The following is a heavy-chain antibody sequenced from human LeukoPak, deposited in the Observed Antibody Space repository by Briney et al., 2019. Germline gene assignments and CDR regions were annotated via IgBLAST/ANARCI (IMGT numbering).Heavy chain of an antibody. CDR3: ARSIAVAGTDYYYYGMDV. D-gene: IGHD6-19*01. V-gene: IGHV1-69*13. J-gene: IGHJ6*02. Sequence: SVKVSCKASGGTFSIYAISWVRQAPGQGLEWMGGIIPIFGTANYAQKFQGRVTITADESTSTAYMELGSLRSEDTAVYYCARSIAVAGTDYYYYGMDVWGQGTTVTVSS. CDR1: GGTFSIYA. CDR2: IIPIFGTA.